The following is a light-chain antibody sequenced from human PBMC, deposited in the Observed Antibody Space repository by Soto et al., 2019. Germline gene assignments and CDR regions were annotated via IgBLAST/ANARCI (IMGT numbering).Light chain of an antibody. J-gene: IGLJ2*01. CDR1: NIGSKS. CDR3: QVWDSSSDLVV. Sequence: SSELTQPPSVSVAPGQTAKITCGGTNIGSKSVHWYQQRPGQAPVLVVYDDFDRPSGIPERFSGSNSGNTATLTISRVEAGDEADYFCQVWDSSSDLVVFGGGTKLTVL. CDR2: DDF. V-gene: IGLV3-21*02.